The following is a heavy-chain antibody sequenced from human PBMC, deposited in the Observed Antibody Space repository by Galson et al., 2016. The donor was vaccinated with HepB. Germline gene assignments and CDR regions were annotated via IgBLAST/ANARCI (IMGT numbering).Heavy chain of an antibody. J-gene: IGHJ4*02. CDR3: ARNEYRYSYGCSDY. CDR1: GYTFSNFG. V-gene: IGHV1-18*04. CDR2: ISTYTGNT. Sequence: SVKVSCKASGYTFSNFGFNWVRQAPGQGLEWMGWISTYTGNTKYAQHVQGRVTMTANTSTTTAYLELRSLRLDDTAVYYCARNEYRYSYGCSDYWGQGTLVTVSS. D-gene: IGHD5-18*01.